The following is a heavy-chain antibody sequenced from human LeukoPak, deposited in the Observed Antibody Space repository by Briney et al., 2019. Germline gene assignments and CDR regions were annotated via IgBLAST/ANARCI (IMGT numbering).Heavy chain of an antibody. J-gene: IGHJ4*02. Sequence: GSLRLSCAASGFTVSSNYMSWVRQAPGKGLEWVSVIYSGGSTYYADSVKGRFTISRDNSKNTLYLQMNSLRAEDTAVYYCARASGDHYFDYWGQGTQVTVSS. V-gene: IGHV3-66*01. CDR3: ARASGDHYFDY. CDR2: IYSGGST. CDR1: GFTVSSNY. D-gene: IGHD3-10*01.